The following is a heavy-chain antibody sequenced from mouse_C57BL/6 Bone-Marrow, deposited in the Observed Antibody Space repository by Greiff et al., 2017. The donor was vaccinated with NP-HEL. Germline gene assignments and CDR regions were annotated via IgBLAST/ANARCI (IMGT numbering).Heavy chain of an antibody. CDR2: ISSGGDYI. CDR1: GFTFSSYA. CDR3: TRDSLITTVVARDFDV. J-gene: IGHJ1*03. D-gene: IGHD1-1*01. V-gene: IGHV5-9-1*02. Sequence: EVKLVESGEGLVKPGGSLKLSCAASGFTFSSYAMSWVRQTPEKRLEWVAYISSGGDYIYYADTVKGRFPLPRGNARNTLYLQMSSLKSEDTAMYYCTRDSLITTVVARDFDVWGTGTTVTVSS.